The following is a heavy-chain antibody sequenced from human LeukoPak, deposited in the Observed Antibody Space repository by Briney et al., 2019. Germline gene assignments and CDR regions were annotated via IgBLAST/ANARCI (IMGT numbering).Heavy chain of an antibody. Sequence: PGGSLRLSCAASGFTFSSYAMSWVRQAPGKGLEWVSAISGSGAGTYYADSVKGRFTISRDNSKNTLYLQMNSLRAADTAVYYCAKGSYSSGWANRYWGQGTLVTVSS. J-gene: IGHJ4*02. CDR3: AKGSYSSGWANRY. CDR1: GFTFSSYA. CDR2: ISGSGAGT. D-gene: IGHD6-19*01. V-gene: IGHV3-23*01.